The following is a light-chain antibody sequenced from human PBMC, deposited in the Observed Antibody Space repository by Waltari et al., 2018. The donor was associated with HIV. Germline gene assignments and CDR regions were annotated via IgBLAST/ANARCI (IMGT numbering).Light chain of an antibody. CDR2: DVT. J-gene: IGLJ1*01. CDR1: SNDVGGYNY. Sequence: QSALTQPRSVSGSPGQSVTVSCTGTSNDVGGYNYVSWSQQHPGQAPKFIIFDVTARPSGIPDRFSGSKSGNTASLTISGLQAEDEADYYCCSYTGSKIYVFGTGTQVTVL. V-gene: IGLV2-11*01. CDR3: CSYTGSKIYV.